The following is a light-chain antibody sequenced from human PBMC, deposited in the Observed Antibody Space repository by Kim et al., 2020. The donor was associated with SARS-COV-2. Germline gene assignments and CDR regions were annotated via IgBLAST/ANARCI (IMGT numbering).Light chain of an antibody. J-gene: IGKJ5*01. CDR2: DAS. CDR3: QQYDNLPIT. Sequence: DIQMTQSPSSLSASVGDRITITCQASQDINNYLNWYQQKPGKAPKLLIYDASNLETGVPSRFSGGGSGTDFTFNISSLQPEDFATYYCQQYDNLPITFGQGTRLVIK. V-gene: IGKV1-33*01. CDR1: QDINNY.